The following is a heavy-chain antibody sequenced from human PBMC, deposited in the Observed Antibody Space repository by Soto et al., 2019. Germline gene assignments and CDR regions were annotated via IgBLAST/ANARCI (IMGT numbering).Heavy chain of an antibody. V-gene: IGHV1-18*01. CDR1: CYTLSSYG. CDR2: ISAYNGNT. CDR3: AGGWFGEFMYYFDY. D-gene: IGHD3-10*01. Sequence: GGPVKGSFKASCYTLSSYGISWVRQAPGQGLEWMGWISAYNGNTNYAQKLQGRVTMTTDTSTSTAYMELRSLRSDDTAVYYCAGGWFGEFMYYFDYWGQGTLVTVSS. J-gene: IGHJ4*02.